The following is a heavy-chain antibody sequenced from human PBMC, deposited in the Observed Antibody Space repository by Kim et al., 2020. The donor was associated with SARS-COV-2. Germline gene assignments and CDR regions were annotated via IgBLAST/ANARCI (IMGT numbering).Heavy chain of an antibody. V-gene: IGHV4-59*08. J-gene: IGHJ3*02. CDR3: ARHGGNDAFDI. D-gene: IGHD3-10*01. Sequence: NCNPSLKSRVTISVDTYKNQFSLKLSSVAAADTAVYYCARHGGNDAFDIWGQGTMVTVSS.